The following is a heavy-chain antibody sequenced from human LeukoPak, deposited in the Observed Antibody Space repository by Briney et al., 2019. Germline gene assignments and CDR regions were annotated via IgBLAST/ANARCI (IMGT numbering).Heavy chain of an antibody. V-gene: IGHV3-48*03. D-gene: IGHD4-17*01. CDR3: ARTTVNAFDI. CDR2: ISSSGSTI. Sequence: GGSLRLSRAASRFTFSSYEMNWVRQAPGKGLEWVSYISSSGSTIYYADSVKGRFTISRDNAKNSLYLQMNSLRAEDTAVYYCARTTVNAFDIWGQGTMVTLSS. J-gene: IGHJ3*02. CDR1: RFTFSSYE.